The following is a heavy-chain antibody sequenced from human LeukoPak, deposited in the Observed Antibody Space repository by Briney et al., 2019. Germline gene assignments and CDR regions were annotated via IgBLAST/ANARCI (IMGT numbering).Heavy chain of an antibody. V-gene: IGHV6-1*01. J-gene: IGHJ6*02. CDR1: GDSVSSNSAA. D-gene: IGHD1-26*01. Sequence: SQTLSLTCVISGDSVSSNSAAWNWIRQPPSRGLEWLGRTYYRSKWYNDYAVSVKSRITINPDTSRNQFSLQVNSVTPEDTAVYYCARWEDSGMDVWGQGTTVTVSS. CDR2: TYYRSKWYN. CDR3: ARWEDSGMDV.